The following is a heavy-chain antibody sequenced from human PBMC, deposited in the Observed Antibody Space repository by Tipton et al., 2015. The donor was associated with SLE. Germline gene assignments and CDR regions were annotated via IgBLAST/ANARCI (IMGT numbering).Heavy chain of an antibody. V-gene: IGHV4-59*11. D-gene: IGHD7-27*01. J-gene: IGHJ4*02. CDR2: IYYSGST. Sequence: TLSLTCTVSGGSISSHYWSWIRQPPGKGLEWIGYIYYSGSTNYNPSLKSRVTISVDTSKNQFSLKLSSVTPEDTAVYYCARAPSAGAFDYWGQGTLVTVSS. CDR3: ARAPSAGAFDY. CDR1: GGSISSHY.